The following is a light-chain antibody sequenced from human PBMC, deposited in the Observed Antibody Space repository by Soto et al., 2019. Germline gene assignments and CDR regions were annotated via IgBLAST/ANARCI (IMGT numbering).Light chain of an antibody. CDR3: QQYNNWPPGT. CDR2: GAA. V-gene: IGKV3-15*01. CDR1: QSVSSN. J-gene: IGKJ3*01. Sequence: EIVMTQSPATLSVSPGERATLSCRASQSVSSNLAWYQQKPGQAPRLLISGAATRATGIPARFSGSGSGTEFTLNISSLQSEDFAVYSCQQYNNWPPGTFGPGTKVDIK.